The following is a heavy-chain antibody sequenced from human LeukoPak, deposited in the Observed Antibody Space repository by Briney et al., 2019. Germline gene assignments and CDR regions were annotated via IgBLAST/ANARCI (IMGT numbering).Heavy chain of an antibody. V-gene: IGHV3-23*01. CDR1: GFTFSSYA. D-gene: IGHD2-8*01. CDR2: ISDTGATT. CDR3: AKDTSIGRYCTNGVCSPFDY. Sequence: GGSLRLSCAVSGFTFSSYAMSWARQAPGKGLEWVSAISDTGATTYYADSVKGRFTISRDNSRSTLYLQMNSLRAEDTALYYCAKDTSIGRYCTNGVCSPFDYWGQGTLVTVSS. J-gene: IGHJ4*02.